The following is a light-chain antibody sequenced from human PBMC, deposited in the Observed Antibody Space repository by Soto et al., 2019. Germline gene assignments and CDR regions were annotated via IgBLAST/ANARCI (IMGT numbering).Light chain of an antibody. Sequence: EIVLTQSPATLSLSPGERATLSCRASQSVSSYLAWYQHKPGQAPRLLIHDASNRATGIPSRFSGSGSGTDFTLTISGLEPEDFAVYYCQQRSCWSSITFGQGTRLEIK. J-gene: IGKJ5*01. CDR2: DAS. V-gene: IGKV3-11*01. CDR1: QSVSSY. CDR3: QQRSCWSSIT.